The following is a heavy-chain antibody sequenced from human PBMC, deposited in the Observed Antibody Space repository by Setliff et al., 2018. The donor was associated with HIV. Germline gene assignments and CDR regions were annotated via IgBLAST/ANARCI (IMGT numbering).Heavy chain of an antibody. Sequence: GGSLRLSCVASGFSFSNYGMHWVRQAPGKGLEWVAVMLYDGSDENSITYADSVKGRFTISRDNAKNTLYLQMNSLRAEDTAVYYCARGLGDSSPRSHRFDSWGQGILVTVSS. D-gene: IGHD6-6*01. CDR2: MLYDGSDENSI. CDR3: ARGLGDSSPRSHRFDS. V-gene: IGHV3-30*03. J-gene: IGHJ4*02. CDR1: GFSFSNYG.